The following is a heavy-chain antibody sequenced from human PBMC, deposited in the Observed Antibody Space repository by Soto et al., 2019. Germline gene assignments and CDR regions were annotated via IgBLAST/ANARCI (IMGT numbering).Heavy chain of an antibody. V-gene: IGHV1-18*01. CDR2: INPDSGDT. J-gene: IGHJ3*02. D-gene: IGHD6-13*01. Sequence: GASVKVSCKASGYTFTSYDVIWVRQATGQGLEWMGWINPDSGDTKYEQKFQGRVTMTTDTSTSTAYMELRSLRSDATAVYYCARDSYLLRGIEAAHVAFDIWGQGTIVTVS. CDR1: GYTFTSYD. CDR3: ARDSYLLRGIEAAHVAFDI.